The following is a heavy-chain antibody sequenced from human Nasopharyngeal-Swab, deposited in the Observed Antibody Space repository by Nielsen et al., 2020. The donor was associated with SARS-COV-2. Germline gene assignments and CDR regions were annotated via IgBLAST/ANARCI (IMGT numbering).Heavy chain of an antibody. Sequence: SVKVSCKASGDTFSSSAITWMRQAPGQGLEWMGGIIPMFGTADYAQKFQGRVTITADRSTSTAYMEMNSLRSEDTAVYYCARAHPRSCTDGVCFRSQVYNWFDPWGRGTLVTVSS. CDR1: GDTFSSSA. J-gene: IGHJ5*02. CDR2: IIPMFGTA. V-gene: IGHV1-69*06. D-gene: IGHD2-8*01. CDR3: ARAHPRSCTDGVCFRSQVYNWFDP.